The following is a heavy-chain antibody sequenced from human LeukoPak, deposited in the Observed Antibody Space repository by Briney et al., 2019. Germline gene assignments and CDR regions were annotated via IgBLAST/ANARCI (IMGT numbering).Heavy chain of an antibody. V-gene: IGHV4-59*01. J-gene: IGHJ6*03. Sequence: PSETLSLTCTVSGGSTSSFYWSWIRQPPGKGLEWIGYIHYRGSSKYNPSLKSRVTISPDASKSQFTLRLSSVTAADTAVYYCARVSYYYYHMDVWGKGTTVTVSS. CDR3: ARVSYYYYHMDV. CDR1: GGSTSSFY. CDR2: IHYRGSS.